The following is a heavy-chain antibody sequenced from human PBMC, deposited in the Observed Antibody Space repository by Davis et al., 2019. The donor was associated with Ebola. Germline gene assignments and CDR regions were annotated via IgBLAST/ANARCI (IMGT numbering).Heavy chain of an antibody. CDR1: GFTFSSYS. J-gene: IGHJ4*02. D-gene: IGHD2-15*01. Sequence: GESLKISCAASGFTFSSYSMNWVRQAPGKGLEWVSSISSSSSYIYYAASVKGRFTISRDNAKNSLYLQMNSLRAEDTAVYYCARYCSGGSCYRDYWGQGTLVTVSS. CDR3: ARYCSGGSCYRDY. V-gene: IGHV3-21*01. CDR2: ISSSSSYI.